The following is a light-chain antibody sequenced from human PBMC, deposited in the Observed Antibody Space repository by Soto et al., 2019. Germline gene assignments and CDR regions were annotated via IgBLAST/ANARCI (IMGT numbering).Light chain of an antibody. CDR2: LGS. V-gene: IGKV2-28*01. CDR3: MQGLRPMYT. CDR1: QTLLHSNGYNY. Sequence: IAMTQSPLSLPVTPGEPASISCRSSQTLLHSNGYNYLDWYLQKPGQSPQLLIYLGSNRASGVPDRFSDSGSGTDFTLKISRVEAEDVGVFYCMQGLRPMYTFGQGTKLEIK. J-gene: IGKJ2*01.